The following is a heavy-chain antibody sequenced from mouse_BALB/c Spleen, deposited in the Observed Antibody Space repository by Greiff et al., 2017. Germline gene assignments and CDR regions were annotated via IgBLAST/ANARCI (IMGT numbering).Heavy chain of an antibody. D-gene: IGHD2-1*01. CDR2: ISSGGSYT. J-gene: IGHJ2*01. Sequence: EVQLVESGGGLVKPGGSLKLSCAASGFTFSSYAMSWVRQSPEKRLEWVAEISSGGSYTYYPDTVTGRFTISRDNAKNTLYLEMSSLRSEDTAMYYCARPGNYGGFDYWGQGTTLTVSS. CDR1: GFTFSSYA. CDR3: ARPGNYGGFDY. V-gene: IGHV5-9-4*01.